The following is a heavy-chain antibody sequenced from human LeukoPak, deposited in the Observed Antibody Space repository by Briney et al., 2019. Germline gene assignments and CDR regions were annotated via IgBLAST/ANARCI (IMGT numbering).Heavy chain of an antibody. D-gene: IGHD5-24*01. Sequence: PSQTLSLTCTVSGGSISSGSSYCSWIRQPAGKGLELIGRIYTSESTNYNPSLKSRVTMSVDTSKNQFSLKLSFVTAADTAVYYCATVGDGYNGGYWGQGNLVTVSS. V-gene: IGHV4-61*02. CDR2: IYTSEST. CDR3: ATVGDGYNGGY. J-gene: IGHJ4*02. CDR1: GGSISSGSSY.